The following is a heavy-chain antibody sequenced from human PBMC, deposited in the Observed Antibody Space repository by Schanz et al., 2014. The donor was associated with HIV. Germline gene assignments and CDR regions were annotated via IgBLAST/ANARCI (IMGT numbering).Heavy chain of an antibody. Sequence: VQVVESGGGLVQPGGSLRLSCVASGFTFSNYAMHWVRQAPGKGLEWVAVISYDGNNKYYADSVKGRFTISRDNSKNTLYLQINSLRAEDTAVYYCAKGPGGHLMDVDPFDYWGPGTLVTVSS. CDR1: GFTFSNYA. D-gene: IGHD2-15*01. J-gene: IGHJ4*02. CDR2: ISYDGNNK. V-gene: IGHV3-30-3*01. CDR3: AKGPGGHLMDVDPFDY.